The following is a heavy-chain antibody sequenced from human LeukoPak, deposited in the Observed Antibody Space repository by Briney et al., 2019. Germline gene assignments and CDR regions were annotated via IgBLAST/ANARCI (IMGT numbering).Heavy chain of an antibody. Sequence: GGSLRLSCAASGFTFSSYSMNWVRQAPGKGLEWVSYISSSSSTIYYADSVKGRFTISRDNAKNSLYLQMNSLRAEDTAVYYCARFRYYDSSGPFDYWGQETLVTVSS. V-gene: IGHV3-48*04. CDR3: ARFRYYDSSGPFDY. D-gene: IGHD3-22*01. J-gene: IGHJ4*02. CDR2: ISSSSSTI. CDR1: GFTFSSYS.